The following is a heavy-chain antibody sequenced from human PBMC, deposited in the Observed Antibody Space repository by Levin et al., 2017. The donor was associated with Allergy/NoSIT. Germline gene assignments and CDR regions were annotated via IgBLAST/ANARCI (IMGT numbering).Heavy chain of an antibody. CDR3: AKGITIFGVGRLDS. V-gene: IGHV3-23*01. CDR1: GFTFNNRA. D-gene: IGHD3-3*01. Sequence: GGSLRLSCAASGFTFNNRAMTWVRQAAGKGLEWVSGITGDGKDTHYADSVKGRFTISRDNSNNMLYLQMNSLRAEDPAMYYCAKGITIFGVGRLDSWGPGALVTVSS. CDR2: ITGDGKDT. J-gene: IGHJ4*02.